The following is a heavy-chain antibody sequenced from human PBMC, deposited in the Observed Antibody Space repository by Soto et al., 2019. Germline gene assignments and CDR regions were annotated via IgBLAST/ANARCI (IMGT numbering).Heavy chain of an antibody. V-gene: IGHV1-69*01. CDR2: IIPIFGTA. D-gene: IGHD3-22*01. CDR3: ARVTHYYDSSGYHGGPFDY. Sequence: QVQLVQSGAEVKKPGSSVKVSCKASGGTFSSYAISWVRQAPGQGLEWMGGIIPIFGTANYAQKFQGRVTITADESTSTAYMELSSLRSEDTAVNYCARVTHYYDSSGYHGGPFDYWGQGTLVTVSS. CDR1: GGTFSSYA. J-gene: IGHJ4*02.